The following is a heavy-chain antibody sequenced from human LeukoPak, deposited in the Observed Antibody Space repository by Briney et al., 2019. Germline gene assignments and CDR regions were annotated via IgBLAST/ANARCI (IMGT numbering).Heavy chain of an antibody. J-gene: IGHJ4*02. CDR2: TRNKVNNYTT. V-gene: IGHV3-72*01. CDR3: ARVFRGYNYNGVDY. CDR1: GFTFSDHY. D-gene: IGHD5-18*01. Sequence: GGSLRLSCAASGFTFSDHYMDWVRQAPGKGLEWVGRTRNKVNNYTTEYAASVKGRFTISRDDSKSSLYLQMNSLKTEDTAVYYCARVFRGYNYNGVDYWGQGTLVTVSS.